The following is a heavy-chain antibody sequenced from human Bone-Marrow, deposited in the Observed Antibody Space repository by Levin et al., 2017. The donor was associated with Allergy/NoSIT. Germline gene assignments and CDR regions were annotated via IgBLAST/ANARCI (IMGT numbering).Heavy chain of an antibody. V-gene: IGHV1-8*01. J-gene: IGHJ4*02. CDR1: GYTFTSYD. D-gene: IGHD5-24*01. Sequence: GGSLRLSCKAAGYTFTSYDINWVRQATGQGLEWMGWMNPDSGSTGYAQKFQGRVNLTRNTSKSTDYMELTRLTSEDTAVYYCSLMATNTDYWGQGTLVTVSS. CDR2: MNPDSGST. CDR3: SLMATNTDY.